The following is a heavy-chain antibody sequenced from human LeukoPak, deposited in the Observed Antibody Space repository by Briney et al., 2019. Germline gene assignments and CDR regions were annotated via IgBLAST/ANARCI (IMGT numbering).Heavy chain of an antibody. CDR1: GGSFSGYF. D-gene: IGHD5-24*01. J-gene: IGHJ6*02. Sequence: PSETLSLTCAVSGGSFSGYFWSWVRQPPGKGLEWIGEINHSGYTDYNPSLKSRVTLSVDTSKNQVSLKLTSVTAADTALYYCARERLYCSYYGLDVWGQGTTVAVSS. V-gene: IGHV4-34*01. CDR3: ARERLYCSYYGLDV. CDR2: INHSGYT.